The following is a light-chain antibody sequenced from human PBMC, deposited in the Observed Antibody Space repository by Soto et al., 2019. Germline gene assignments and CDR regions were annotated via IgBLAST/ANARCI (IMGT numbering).Light chain of an antibody. CDR1: QSVSSN. CDR2: GAS. CDR3: QHYNSYSLT. J-gene: IGKJ1*01. V-gene: IGKV3D-15*01. Sequence: EIVMTQSPATLSVSPGERATLSCRASQSVSSNLAWYQQKPGQAPRLLIYGASTRATGIPARFSGSGSGTEFTLTISSLQPDDFATYYCQHYNSYSLTFGQGTKVDIK.